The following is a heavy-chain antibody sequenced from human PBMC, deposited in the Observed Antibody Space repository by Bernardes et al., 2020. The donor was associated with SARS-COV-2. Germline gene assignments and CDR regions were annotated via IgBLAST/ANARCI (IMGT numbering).Heavy chain of an antibody. CDR3: ARVRIMITFGGISHDAFDI. CDR2: IYTSGST. V-gene: IGHV4-61*02. Sequence: SETLSLTCTVSGGSISSGSYYWSWIRQPAGKGLEWIGRIYTSGSTNYNPSLKSRVTISLDTSKNQFSLKLSSVTAADTAVYYCARVRIMITFGGISHDAFDIWGQGTMVTVSS. J-gene: IGHJ3*02. CDR1: GGSISSGSYY. D-gene: IGHD3-16*01.